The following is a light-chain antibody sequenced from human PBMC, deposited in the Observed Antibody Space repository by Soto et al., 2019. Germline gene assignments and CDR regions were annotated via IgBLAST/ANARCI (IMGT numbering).Light chain of an antibody. CDR2: STG. Sequence: TVVTQEPSLTVSPGGTVTLTCASSTGAVTSGYYPNWFQQKPGQAPRALIYSTGNKHSWTPARFSGSLLGGKAVLTLSGVQPEDEAEYYCLLYYGGAQPWVFGGGTKLTVL. V-gene: IGLV7-43*01. J-gene: IGLJ3*02. CDR3: LLYYGGAQPWV. CDR1: TGAVTSGYY.